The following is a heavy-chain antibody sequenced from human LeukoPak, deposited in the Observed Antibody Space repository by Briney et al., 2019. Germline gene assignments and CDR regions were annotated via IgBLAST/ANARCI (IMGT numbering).Heavy chain of an antibody. V-gene: IGHV4-59*01. J-gene: IGHJ4*02. CDR1: GGSISSYY. D-gene: IGHD3-16*01. CDR2: IYYSGST. Sequence: PSETLSLICTVSGGSISSYYWSWIRQPPGKGLEWIGYIYYSGSTNYNPSLKSRVTISVDTSKNQFSLNLSSVTAADTAVYYCARAQKEDYDYIWGSYYYFDYWGQGTLVTVSS. CDR3: ARAQKEDYDYIWGSYYYFDY.